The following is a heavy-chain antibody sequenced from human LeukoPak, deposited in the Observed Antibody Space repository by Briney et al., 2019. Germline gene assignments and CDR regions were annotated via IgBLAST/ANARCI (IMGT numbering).Heavy chain of an antibody. J-gene: IGHJ3*02. CDR3: ARRCSSSCRAFDI. Sequence: GGSLRLSCAASGFTFSDYYMTWIRQAPGKGLEWVSYISSSGSTIYYADSVRGRFTISRDNAKNSLYLQMNSLRAEDTAVYYCARRCSSSCRAFDIWGQGTMVTVSS. CDR2: ISSSGSTI. CDR1: GFTFSDYY. V-gene: IGHV3-11*01. D-gene: IGHD6-13*01.